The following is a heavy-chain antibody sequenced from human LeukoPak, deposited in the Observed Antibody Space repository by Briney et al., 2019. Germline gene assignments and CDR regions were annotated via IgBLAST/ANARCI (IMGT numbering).Heavy chain of an antibody. Sequence: VASVKVSCKASGYTFTGSYMHWVRQAPGQGLEWMGWINPNSGGTNYAQRFQGRVTMTRDTSISTAYMELSRLRSDDTAVYYFARTYFRYCSSNSCPEGESFDPWGQGTLVTVSS. CDR2: INPNSGGT. CDR1: GYTFTGSY. CDR3: ARTYFRYCSSNSCPEGESFDP. D-gene: IGHD2-2*01. V-gene: IGHV1-2*02. J-gene: IGHJ5*02.